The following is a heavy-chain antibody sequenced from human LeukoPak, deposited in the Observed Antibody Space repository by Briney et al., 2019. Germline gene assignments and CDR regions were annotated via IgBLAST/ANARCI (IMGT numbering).Heavy chain of an antibody. Sequence: GGSLRLSCAASGFTFSSYSMNWVRQAPGKGLEWVSSISSSSSYIYYADSVKGRFTISRDNAKNSLYLQMNSLRAEDTAVYYCARDGFGYGSGWYSTDYWGQGTLVTVSS. CDR1: GFTFSSYS. J-gene: IGHJ4*02. CDR3: ARDGFGYGSGWYSTDY. CDR2: ISSSSSYI. V-gene: IGHV3-21*01. D-gene: IGHD6-19*01.